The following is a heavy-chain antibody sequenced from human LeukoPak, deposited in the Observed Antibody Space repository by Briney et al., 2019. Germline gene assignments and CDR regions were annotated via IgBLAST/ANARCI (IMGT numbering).Heavy chain of an antibody. CDR1: GFTFSSYA. CDR3: AKPPPEYPIPLPWCPPPFDY. CDR2: LASSGIHI. J-gene: IGHJ4*02. Sequence: GGSLRLSCAASGFTFSSYAMGWVRQAPGRGLEWVSALASSGIHIYYADSVKGRFTISRDNSRNTLYLQMNNLRAEDTAIYYCAKPPPEYPIPLPWCPPPFDYWGQGTLVTVSS. D-gene: IGHD2-8*01. V-gene: IGHV3-23*01.